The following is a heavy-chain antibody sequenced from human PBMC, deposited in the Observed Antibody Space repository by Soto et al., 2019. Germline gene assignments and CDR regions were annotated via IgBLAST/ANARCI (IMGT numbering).Heavy chain of an antibody. J-gene: IGHJ6*02. CDR3: ARVYCSSSSCGMDV. CDR2: ISSGSDYI. V-gene: IGHV3-21*01. CDR1: GFTFSTYS. Sequence: GWSLSLSCAASGFTFSTYSMNWVRQAPGKGLEWVSSISSGSDYIYYADSVKGRFPTSRDNAKNSLYLQMNSLRAEDTAVYYCARVYCSSSSCGMDVWGQGTPVTVS. D-gene: IGHD2-2*01.